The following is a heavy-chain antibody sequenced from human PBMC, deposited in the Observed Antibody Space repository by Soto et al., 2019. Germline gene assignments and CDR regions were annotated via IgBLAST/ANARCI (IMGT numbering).Heavy chain of an antibody. V-gene: IGHV1-18*03. CDR3: ARDSPPLAY. CDR1: GYTFTSYG. CDR2: LSAYNGNT. J-gene: IGHJ4*02. Sequence: ASVKVSFKASGYTFTSYGISWVRQAPGQGLEWMGWLSAYNGNTNYAQKLQGRVTMITDTSTSTAYMELRSLRSVDMAVQYWARDSPPLAYWGQGTLGTVSS.